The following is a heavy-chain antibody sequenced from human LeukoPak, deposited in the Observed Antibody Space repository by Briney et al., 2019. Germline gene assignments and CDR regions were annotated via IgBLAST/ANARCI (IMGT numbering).Heavy chain of an antibody. V-gene: IGHV1/OR15-1*01. J-gene: IGHJ4*02. CDR3: ARGRFGELFKYYFDY. Sequence: GASVKVSCKASGYIFTDYYMHWVRQAPGQELGWMGRINPNSGGTNYAQKFQGRVTMTRDTSISTAYTELSSLRSEDTATYYCARGRFGELFKYYFDYWGQGTLVTVSS. D-gene: IGHD3-10*01. CDR2: INPNSGGT. CDR1: GYIFTDYY.